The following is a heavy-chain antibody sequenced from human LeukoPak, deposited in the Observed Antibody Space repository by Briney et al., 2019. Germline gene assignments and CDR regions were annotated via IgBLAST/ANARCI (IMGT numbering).Heavy chain of an antibody. Sequence: GGSLRVSCAAPGFTFADFAFHWVRQAPGKGLEWVAGITWNSGSIDYADSVKGRYTISRDNAKNTLYLQMNSLRPENTALYYCAKGPSNYYFDSWGQGTLVTVSS. D-gene: IGHD2-8*01. CDR1: GFTFADFA. CDR2: ITWNSGSI. CDR3: AKGPSNYYFDS. V-gene: IGHV3-9*01. J-gene: IGHJ4*02.